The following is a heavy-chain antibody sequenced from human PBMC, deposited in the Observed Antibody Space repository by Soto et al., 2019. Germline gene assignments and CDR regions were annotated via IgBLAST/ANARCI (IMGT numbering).Heavy chain of an antibody. V-gene: IGHV3-7*03. J-gene: IGHJ6*02. Sequence: PGGSLRLSCAASGFTFSSYWMSWVRQAPGKGLEWVANIKQDGSEKYYVDSVKGRFTISRDNAKNSLYLQMNSLRAEDTAVYYCARAITFGGVIVNYYYYGMDVWGQGTTVTVSS. CDR3: ARAITFGGVIVNYYYYGMDV. CDR2: IKQDGSEK. CDR1: GFTFSSYW. D-gene: IGHD3-16*02.